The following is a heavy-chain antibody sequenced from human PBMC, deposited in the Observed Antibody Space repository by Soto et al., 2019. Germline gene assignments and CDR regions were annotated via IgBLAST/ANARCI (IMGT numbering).Heavy chain of an antibody. CDR2: IYYSGST. V-gene: IGHV4-31*03. J-gene: IGHJ5*02. CDR1: GASISGDGYS. Sequence: QVQLQESGPGLVKPSQTLSLTCTVSGASISGDGYSWSWIRQQPGKGLQWIGYIYYSGSTYYTPSLKGRLTFSADMSKHQFSIELTSVTAEVTAIYYCARGPYGDPAPRLDPWGQGALVTVSS. D-gene: IGHD4-17*01. CDR3: ARGPYGDPAPRLDP.